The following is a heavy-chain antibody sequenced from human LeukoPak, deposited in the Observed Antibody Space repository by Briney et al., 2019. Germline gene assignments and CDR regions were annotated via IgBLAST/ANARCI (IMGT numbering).Heavy chain of an antibody. CDR2: ISGSGGST. V-gene: IGHV3-23*01. J-gene: IGHJ4*02. D-gene: IGHD1-1*01. Sequence: GALRLSCAASGFTFSSYAMSWVRQAPGKGLEWVSAISGSGGSTYHADSVKGRFTISRDNSKNTLYLQMNSLRAEDTAVYYCARAPDETGTTDYWGQGTLVTVSS. CDR3: ARAPDETGTTDY. CDR1: GFTFSSYA.